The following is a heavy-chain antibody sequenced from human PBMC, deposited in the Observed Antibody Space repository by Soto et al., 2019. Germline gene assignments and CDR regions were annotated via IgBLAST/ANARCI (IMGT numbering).Heavy chain of an antibody. J-gene: IGHJ5*01. CDR2: IGTGDNT. Sequence: PGGSLRLSCAASAFTFSNYAMSWVRQPPGKGLEWVSAIGTGDNTYYADSVKGRFTISRDNSKDTLYLQVNSLRAEDTAVYYCAKGAGTREYNWFDSWGQGTLVTVSS. V-gene: IGHV3-23*01. CDR1: AFTFSNYA. CDR3: AKGAGTREYNWFDS. D-gene: IGHD1-1*01.